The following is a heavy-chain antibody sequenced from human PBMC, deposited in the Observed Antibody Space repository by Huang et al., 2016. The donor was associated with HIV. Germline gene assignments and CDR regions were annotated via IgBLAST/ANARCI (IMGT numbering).Heavy chain of an antibody. J-gene: IGHJ5*02. CDR2: ISYDGRNK. Sequence: QVQLVESGGGLVQPGRSLRLSCSASGFTFTYYAIPWVRQATGKGLECVAFISYDGRNKVYADSVKSRFTISRDNSNSTLYLLMNSLRVDDTALYYCARSAVPGDGDWFDPWGQGTLVTVSS. CDR1: GFTFTYYA. D-gene: IGHD6-19*01. V-gene: IGHV3-30*04. CDR3: ARSAVPGDGDWFDP.